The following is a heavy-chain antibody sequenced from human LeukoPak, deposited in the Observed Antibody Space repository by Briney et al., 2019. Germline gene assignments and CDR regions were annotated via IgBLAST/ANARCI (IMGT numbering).Heavy chain of an antibody. Sequence: PSETLSLTCAVYGGSFSGYYWSWIRQPPGKGLEWVGEINHSGSTNYNPSLKSRVTISVDTSQNQFSMKLSSVTAADTAVYYCARGDYFDYWGQGTLVTVSS. CDR1: GGSFSGYY. J-gene: IGHJ4*02. CDR2: INHSGST. V-gene: IGHV4-34*01. CDR3: ARGDYFDY.